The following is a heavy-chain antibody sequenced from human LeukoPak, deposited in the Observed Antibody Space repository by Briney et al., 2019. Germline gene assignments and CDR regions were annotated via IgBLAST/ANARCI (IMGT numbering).Heavy chain of an antibody. V-gene: IGHV3-33*08. CDR1: GFTFSSYG. J-gene: IGHJ6*02. D-gene: IGHD2-2*01. Sequence: GGSLRLSCAASGFTFSSYGMHWVRQAPGKGLEWVAVIWYDGSNKYYADSVKGRFTISRDNSKNTLYLQMNSLRAEDTAVYYCARDFLVVPAATSYYYYYGMDVWGQGTTVTVSS. CDR3: ARDFLVVPAATSYYYYYGMDV. CDR2: IWYDGSNK.